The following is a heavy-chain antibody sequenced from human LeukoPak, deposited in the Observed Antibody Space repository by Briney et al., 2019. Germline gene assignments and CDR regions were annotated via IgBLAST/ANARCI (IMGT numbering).Heavy chain of an antibody. CDR2: MYHSGST. J-gene: IGHJ4*02. CDR3: ARGFRGDNFDY. Sequence: SETLSLTCSVSGYSISSAYYWGWIRQPPGKGLEWIGTMYHSGSTNYNLSLKSRVTISVDTFKNQFSLKLSSVTAADTAVYFCARGFRGDNFDYWGQGTLVTVSS. CDR1: GYSISSAYY. V-gene: IGHV4-38-2*02. D-gene: IGHD7-27*01.